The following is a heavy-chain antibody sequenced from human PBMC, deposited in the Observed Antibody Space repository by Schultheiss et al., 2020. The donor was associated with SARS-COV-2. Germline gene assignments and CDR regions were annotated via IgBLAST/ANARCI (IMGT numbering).Heavy chain of an antibody. CDR3: TRLKYDSSGYHYYYYGMDV. D-gene: IGHD3-22*01. J-gene: IGHJ6*02. V-gene: IGHV3-23*01. CDR2: ISGSGGST. Sequence: GGSLRLSCAASGFTFSSYAMSWVRQAPGKGLEWVSAISGSGGSTYYADSVKGRFTISRDNSKNTLYLQMNSLRAEDTAVYYCTRLKYDSSGYHYYYYGMDVWGQGTTVTVSS. CDR1: GFTFSSYA.